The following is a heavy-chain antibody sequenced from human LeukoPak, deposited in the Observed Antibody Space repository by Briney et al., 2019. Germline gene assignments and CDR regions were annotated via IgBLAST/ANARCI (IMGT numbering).Heavy chain of an antibody. Sequence: SETLSLTCTVSGGSISSSSYYWGWIRQPPGKGLEWIGSIYYSGSTYYNPSLKSRVTISVDTSKNQFSLKLSSVTAADTAVYYCARHPYDILTLWFDPWGQGTLVTVSS. CDR1: GGSISSSSYY. V-gene: IGHV4-39*01. D-gene: IGHD3-9*01. CDR3: ARHPYDILTLWFDP. J-gene: IGHJ5*02. CDR2: IYYSGST.